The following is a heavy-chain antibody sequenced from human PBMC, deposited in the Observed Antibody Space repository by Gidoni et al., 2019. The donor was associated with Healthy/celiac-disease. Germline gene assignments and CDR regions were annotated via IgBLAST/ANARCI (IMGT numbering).Heavy chain of an antibody. CDR2: IYYSGST. Sequence: QLQLQESGPGLAKPSETLSLTCTVSGGPLSSSSYYWGWIRQPPGKGLEWIGSIYYSGSTYYNPSLKSRVTISVDTSKNQFSLKLSSVTAADTAVYYCARIPGYGVNWYFDLWGRGTLVTVSS. D-gene: IGHD4-17*01. CDR1: GGPLSSSSYY. V-gene: IGHV4-39*01. CDR3: ARIPGYGVNWYFDL. J-gene: IGHJ2*01.